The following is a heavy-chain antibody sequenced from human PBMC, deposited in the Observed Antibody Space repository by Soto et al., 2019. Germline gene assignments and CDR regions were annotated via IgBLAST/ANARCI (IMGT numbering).Heavy chain of an antibody. CDR1: GFTFSSYG. J-gene: IGHJ6*02. D-gene: IGHD5-18*01. V-gene: IGHV3-33*01. CDR3: ATIHDYYGMDV. Sequence: ESGGGVVQPGRSLRLSCAASGFTFSSYGMHWVRQAPGKGLEWVAVIWYDGSNKYYADSVKGRFTISRDNSKNTLYLQMNSLRAEDTAVYYCATIHDYYGMDVWGQGTTVTVSS. CDR2: IWYDGSNK.